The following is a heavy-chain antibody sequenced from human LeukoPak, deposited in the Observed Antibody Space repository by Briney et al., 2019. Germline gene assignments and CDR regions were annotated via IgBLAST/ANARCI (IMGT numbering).Heavy chain of an antibody. CDR3: ARDGSGFNSGGFFDY. D-gene: IGHD6-19*01. CDR2: ISSSSSYI. Sequence: GGSLRLSCAASGFTFSSYSMNWVRHAPGKGLEWVSSISSSSSYIYYADSVKGRFTISRDNAKNSLYLQMNSLRGEDTAVYYCARDGSGFNSGGFFDYWGQGTLVTVSS. CDR1: GFTFSSYS. V-gene: IGHV3-21*01. J-gene: IGHJ4*02.